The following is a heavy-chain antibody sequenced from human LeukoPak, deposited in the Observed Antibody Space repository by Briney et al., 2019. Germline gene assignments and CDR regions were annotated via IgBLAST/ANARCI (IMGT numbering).Heavy chain of an antibody. CDR1: GYTFTSHD. J-gene: IGHJ4*02. CDR3: ARGGAAAETSGFDH. V-gene: IGHV1-8*01. Sequence: ASVKVSCKVFGYTFTSHDINWVRQAPGQGLEWMGWLSTDSDDTGYAQKFQGRASMTRDNSIDTAYMELRGLKSDDTAVYYCARGGAAAETSGFDHWGRGTLVIVSA. CDR2: LSTDSDDT. D-gene: IGHD6-13*01.